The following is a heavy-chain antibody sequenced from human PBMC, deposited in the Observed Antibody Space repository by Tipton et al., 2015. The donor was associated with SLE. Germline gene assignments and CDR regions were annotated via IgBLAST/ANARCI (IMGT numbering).Heavy chain of an antibody. CDR1: GYSISSGYY. D-gene: IGHD5-18*01. CDR3: ARGTYSYGIDY. Sequence: TLSLTCAVSGYSISSGYYWGWIRQPPGKGLEWIGEINHSGSTNYNPSLKSRVTISVDTSKNQFSLKLSSVTAADTAVYYCARGTYSYGIDYWGQGTLVTVSS. J-gene: IGHJ4*02. V-gene: IGHV4-38-2*01. CDR2: INHSGST.